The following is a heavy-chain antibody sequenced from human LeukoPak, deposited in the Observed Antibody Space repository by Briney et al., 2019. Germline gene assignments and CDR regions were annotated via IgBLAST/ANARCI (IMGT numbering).Heavy chain of an antibody. CDR3: AKGSFRGVTNDAFDI. Sequence: GRSLRLSCAASGFTFSSYGMHWVRQAPGKGLEWVAVISYDGSNKYYADSVKGRFIISRDNSKNTLYLQMNSLRAEDTAVYYCAKGSFRGVTNDAFDIWGQGTMVTVPS. V-gene: IGHV3-30*18. D-gene: IGHD3-10*01. CDR1: GFTFSSYG. J-gene: IGHJ3*02. CDR2: ISYDGSNK.